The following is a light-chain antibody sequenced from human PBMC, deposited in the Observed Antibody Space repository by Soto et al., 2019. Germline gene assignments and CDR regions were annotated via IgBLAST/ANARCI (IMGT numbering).Light chain of an antibody. J-gene: IGKJ2*03. Sequence: DTQMTQSPSSLSASVGDRVTITCQASQDISQYLNWYQHKPGKAPKLLIYAASNLETGVPSRLSGSGSATDFTFTISSLQPEDIATYYCQHYDNIPYSFGQGTKLEIK. CDR2: AAS. CDR3: QHYDNIPYS. CDR1: QDISQY. V-gene: IGKV1-33*01.